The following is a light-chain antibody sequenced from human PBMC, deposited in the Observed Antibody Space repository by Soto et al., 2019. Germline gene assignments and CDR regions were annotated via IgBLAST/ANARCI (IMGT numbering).Light chain of an antibody. CDR2: DVS. CDR1: SSDVGAYSS. CDR3: SSYTGSNSYV. V-gene: IGLV2-14*01. J-gene: IGLJ1*01. Sequence: QSALTQPASVSGSPGQSIAISCTGTSSDVGAYSSVSWYQQYPGKAPKLMIHDVSNRPSGVSDRFSGSKSGNTASLTISGLQAEDEADYYCSSYTGSNSYVFGSGTKVTVL.